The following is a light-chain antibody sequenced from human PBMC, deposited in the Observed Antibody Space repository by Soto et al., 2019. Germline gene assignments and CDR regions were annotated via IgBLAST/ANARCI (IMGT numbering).Light chain of an antibody. J-gene: IGLJ1*01. CDR2: SDN. Sequence: QSVLAQPPSASGTPGQRVAISCSGASSTIGSTRANWYRQLPGSAPKLLIYSDNQRPSGVPDRFSGSKSGTSASLAISGLQFEDEADYYCAAWDNSLNGYVFGTGTKVTVL. CDR3: AAWDNSLNGYV. V-gene: IGLV1-44*01. CDR1: SSTIGSTR.